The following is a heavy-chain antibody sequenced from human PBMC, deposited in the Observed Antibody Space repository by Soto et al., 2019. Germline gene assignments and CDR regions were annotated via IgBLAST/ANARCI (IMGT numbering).Heavy chain of an antibody. CDR3: ARDIATSDF. V-gene: IGHV3-33*01. D-gene: IGHD3-16*02. CDR2: IWYDGSNK. CDR1: GFTFSSYG. J-gene: IGHJ4*02. Sequence: GGSLRLSCAASGFTFSSYGMHWARQAPGKGLEWVAVIWYDGSNKYYADSVKGRFTISRDNSKNTLYLQMNSLRAEDTAVYYCARDIATSDFWGPGTLVTVSS.